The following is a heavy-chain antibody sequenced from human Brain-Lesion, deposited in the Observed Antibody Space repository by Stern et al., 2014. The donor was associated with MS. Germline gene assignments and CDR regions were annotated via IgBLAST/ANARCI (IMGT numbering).Heavy chain of an antibody. CDR1: GYIFTGYY. CDR2: INPNTGGN. J-gene: IGHJ6*02. D-gene: IGHD3-3*01. V-gene: IGHV1-2*02. Sequence: VQLVESGAEVKKPGASVKVSCKTSGYIFTGYYIHWVRQAPGQGLEWMAWINPNTGGNKYAQKFQGRVTMSRDTSSSTAYVELSSLTSDDTAVYYCARDQRGITIFGVVTDYYYLGMDVWGQGTTVTVSS. CDR3: ARDQRGITIFGVVTDYYYLGMDV.